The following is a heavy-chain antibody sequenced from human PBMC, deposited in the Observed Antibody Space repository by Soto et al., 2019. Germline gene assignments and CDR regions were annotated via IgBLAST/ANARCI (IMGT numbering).Heavy chain of an antibody. CDR2: VKQDGSEK. J-gene: IGHJ4*02. CDR3: ARENYFDY. Sequence: DVQLVESGGGLVQPGGSLRLSCAASGFTFSNYWMGWVRQAPGKGLEWVANVKQDGSEKSYVDSVKGRFTISRDNAKKSLYLQMNSLRAEDTDVYYCARENYFDYWGQGTLVTVSS. V-gene: IGHV3-7*01. CDR1: GFTFSNYW.